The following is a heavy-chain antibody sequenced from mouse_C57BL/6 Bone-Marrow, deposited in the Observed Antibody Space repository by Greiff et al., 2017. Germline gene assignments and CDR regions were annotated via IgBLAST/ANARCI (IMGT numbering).Heavy chain of an antibody. CDR3: AGHGFHYYSRDEREMDY. J-gene: IGHJ4*01. CDR1: GYTFTEYT. V-gene: IGHV1-62-2*01. Sequence: QVQLKESGAELVKPGASVKLSCKASGYTFTEYTIHWVKQRSGQGLEWIGWFYPGSGSIKYNEKFKDKATLTAAKSSSTADMEPSRLASEDTAVYFCAGHGFHYYSRDEREMDYWGQGTSVTVSS. D-gene: IGHD2-5*01. CDR2: FYPGSGSI.